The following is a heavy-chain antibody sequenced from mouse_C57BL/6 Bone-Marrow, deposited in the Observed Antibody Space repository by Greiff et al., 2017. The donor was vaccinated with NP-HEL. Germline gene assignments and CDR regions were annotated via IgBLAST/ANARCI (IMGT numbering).Heavy chain of an antibody. J-gene: IGHJ4*01. Sequence: EVQLQESGAELVRPGASVKLSCTASGFNIKDYYMHWVKQRPEQGLEWIGRIDPEDGDTEYAPKFQGKATMTAATSSNTAYLQLSSLTSEDTAVYYCTGYGSSWGAMDYWGQGTSVTVSS. CDR2: IDPEDGDT. CDR3: TGYGSSWGAMDY. V-gene: IGHV14-1*01. CDR1: GFNIKDYY. D-gene: IGHD1-1*01.